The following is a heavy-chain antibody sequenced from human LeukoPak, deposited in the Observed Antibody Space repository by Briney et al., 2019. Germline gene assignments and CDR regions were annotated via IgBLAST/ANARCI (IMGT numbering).Heavy chain of an antibody. J-gene: IGHJ3*02. Sequence: GASVKVSCKVSGYTLTELSMHWVRQAPGKGLEWMGGFDPEDGETIYAQKFQGRVTMTEDTSTDTAYMELSSLRSEDTAVYYCATFKVRGRYYFAFDIWGQGTMVTVSS. CDR1: GYTLTELS. V-gene: IGHV1-24*01. CDR2: FDPEDGET. D-gene: IGHD1-26*01. CDR3: ATFKVRGRYYFAFDI.